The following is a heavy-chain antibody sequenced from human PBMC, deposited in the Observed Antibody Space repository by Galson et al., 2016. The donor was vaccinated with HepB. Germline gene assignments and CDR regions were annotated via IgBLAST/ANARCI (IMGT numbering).Heavy chain of an antibody. CDR3: ARSSEYSYGGSLDY. CDR1: KFTFNSYA. J-gene: IGHJ4*02. V-gene: IGHV3-23*01. Sequence: SLRLSCAASKFTFNSYAMTWVRQAPGKGLQWVSVISGSGGSRYYADAVKGRFTISRDNSKNTLYLQMNSLRADDTAVYYCARSSEYSYGGSLDYWGQGTLVTVSS. CDR2: ISGSGGSR. D-gene: IGHD5-18*01.